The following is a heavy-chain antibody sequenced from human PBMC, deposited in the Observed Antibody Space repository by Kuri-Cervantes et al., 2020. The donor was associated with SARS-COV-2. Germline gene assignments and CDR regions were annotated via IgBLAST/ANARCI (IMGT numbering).Heavy chain of an antibody. CDR1: GTTFSSYA. D-gene: IGHD6-13*01. J-gene: IGHJ4*02. Sequence: GESLQISCAATGTTFSSYAMSWVRLAPGKGLGWVSAISGSGGSTYYADSVKGRFTISRDNAKNSLYLQMNSLRAEDTAVYYCAREVAAAGYWGQGTLVTVSS. V-gene: IGHV3-23*01. CDR2: ISGSGGST. CDR3: AREVAAAGY.